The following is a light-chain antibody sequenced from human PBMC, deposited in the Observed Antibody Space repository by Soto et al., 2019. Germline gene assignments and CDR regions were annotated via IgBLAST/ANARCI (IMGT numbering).Light chain of an antibody. CDR3: QQYSRSPYT. J-gene: IGKJ2*01. V-gene: IGKV3-20*01. CDR1: LSVSSNY. Sequence: EIVLTQSPGTLSLSPGETVTLSCRASLSVSSNYLVWYQQKPGQALRLLIYGASSRATGIPDRFSGSGSGTDFALTISRLEPEDFAVYYCQQYSRSPYTFGQGTKLEI. CDR2: GAS.